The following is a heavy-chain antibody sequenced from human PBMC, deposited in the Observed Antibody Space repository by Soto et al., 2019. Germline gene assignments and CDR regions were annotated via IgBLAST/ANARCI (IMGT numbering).Heavy chain of an antibody. J-gene: IGHJ4*02. CDR1: GYTFTSYG. Sequence: QVQLVQSGAEVKKPGASVKVSCKASGYTFTSYGISWVRQAPGQGLEWMGWISAYNGNTNYAQKLQGRVTMTTDTSTSTAYMELRTLRSDDTAVYYCERAGWLRLNTHTVGRLGYWGQGTLVTVSS. D-gene: IGHD5-12*01. CDR2: ISAYNGNT. V-gene: IGHV1-18*04. CDR3: ERAGWLRLNTHTVGRLGY.